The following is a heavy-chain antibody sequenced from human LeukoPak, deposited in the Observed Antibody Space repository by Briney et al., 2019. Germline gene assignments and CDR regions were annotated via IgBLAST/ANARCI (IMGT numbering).Heavy chain of an antibody. V-gene: IGHV3-9*01. Sequence: GRSLRLSCAASGFTFDDYAMHWVRQAPGKGLEWVSGISWNSGSIGYADSVKGRFTISRDNAKNSLYLQMNSLRAEDTALYYCAKDIGYCSGGSCRIDAFDIWGQGTMVTVSS. J-gene: IGHJ3*02. CDR2: ISWNSGSI. CDR1: GFTFDDYA. D-gene: IGHD2-15*01. CDR3: AKDIGYCSGGSCRIDAFDI.